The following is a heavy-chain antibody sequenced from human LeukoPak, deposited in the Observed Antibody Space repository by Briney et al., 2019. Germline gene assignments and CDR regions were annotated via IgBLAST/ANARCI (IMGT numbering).Heavy chain of an antibody. CDR3: ARAASPVRGVITPYFDY. J-gene: IGHJ4*02. D-gene: IGHD3-10*01. CDR2: IYSGGST. CDR1: GFTFSSYA. V-gene: IGHV3-66*02. Sequence: GGSLRLSCAASGFTFSSYAMSWVRQAPGKGLEWVSVIYSGGSTYYADSVKGRFTISRDNSKNTLFLQMNSLRAEDTAVYYCARAASPVRGVITPYFDYWGQGTLVTVSS.